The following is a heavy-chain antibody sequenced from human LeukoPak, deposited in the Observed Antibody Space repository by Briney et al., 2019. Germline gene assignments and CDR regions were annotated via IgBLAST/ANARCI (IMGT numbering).Heavy chain of an antibody. D-gene: IGHD3-16*01. J-gene: IGHJ1*01. CDR2: SSSIGGRT. Sequence: GGSLRLSCAASGFTFSDYYMNWVRQAPGKGLEWVSGSSSIGGRTYYADSVKGRFTVTRDNSRNTLYLQMNSLRAEDTGVYYCAKDDAWGRFYHWGQGTLVTVSS. CDR1: GFTFSDYY. CDR3: AKDDAWGRFYH. V-gene: IGHV3-23*01.